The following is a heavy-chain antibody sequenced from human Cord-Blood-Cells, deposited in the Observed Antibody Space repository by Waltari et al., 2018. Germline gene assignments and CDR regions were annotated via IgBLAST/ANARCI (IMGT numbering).Heavy chain of an antibody. CDR3: ARSDYDILTGPYWYFDL. V-gene: IGHV1-8*01. J-gene: IGHJ2*01. Sequence: GQSGAEVKKPGASVKVSCKASGYTFTSYDINWVRQATGQGLEWMGWMNPNSGNTGYAQKFQGRVTMTRNTSISTAYMELSSLRSEDTAVDYCARSDYDILTGPYWYFDLWGSGTLVTVSS. CDR2: MNPNSGNT. D-gene: IGHD3-9*01. CDR1: GYTFTSYD.